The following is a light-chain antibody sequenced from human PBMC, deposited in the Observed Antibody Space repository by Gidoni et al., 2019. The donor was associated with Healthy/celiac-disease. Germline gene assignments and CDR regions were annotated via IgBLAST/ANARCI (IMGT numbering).Light chain of an antibody. V-gene: IGKV3-15*01. J-gene: IGKJ1*01. CDR2: GAS. CDR3: QQYNNWPPWT. Sequence: EIVMTQSPATLSVTPGERATLSCRASQIVSTHLAWYQHKPGQAPRLLIYGASTRATGIPARFSGSVSGTEFTLTISSLQSEDFAVYYCQQYNNWPPWTFGQGTKVEIK. CDR1: QIVSTH.